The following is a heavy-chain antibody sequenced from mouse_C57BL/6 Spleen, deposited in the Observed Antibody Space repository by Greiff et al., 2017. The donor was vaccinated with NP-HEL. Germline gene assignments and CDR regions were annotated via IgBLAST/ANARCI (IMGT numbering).Heavy chain of an antibody. CDR1: GYTFTSYW. CDR2: IHPNSGST. Sequence: QVQLKQSGAELVKPGASVKLSCKASGYTFTSYWMHWVKQRPGQGLEWIGMIHPNSGSTNYNEKFKSKATLTVDKSSSTAYMQLSSLTSEDSAVYYCARVVVNWYFDVWGTGTTVTVSS. CDR3: ARVVVNWYFDV. D-gene: IGHD1-1*02. J-gene: IGHJ1*03. V-gene: IGHV1-64*01.